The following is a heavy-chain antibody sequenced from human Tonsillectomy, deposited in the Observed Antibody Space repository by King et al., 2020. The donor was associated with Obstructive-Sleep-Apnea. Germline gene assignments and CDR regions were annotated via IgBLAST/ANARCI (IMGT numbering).Heavy chain of an antibody. CDR3: ATVDAGAEFDY. J-gene: IGHJ4*02. CDR2: FDPEDGET. Sequence: QLVQSGAEVKKPGASVKVSCKVSGYTLSELSMHWVRQAPGTGLEWVGGFDPEDGETINAQKFQGIVTMTEDTSTDTAYMGLSSLRSEDTAVYYCATVDAGAEFDYWGQGTLVTVSS. V-gene: IGHV1-24*01. D-gene: IGHD1-26*01. CDR1: GYTLSELS.